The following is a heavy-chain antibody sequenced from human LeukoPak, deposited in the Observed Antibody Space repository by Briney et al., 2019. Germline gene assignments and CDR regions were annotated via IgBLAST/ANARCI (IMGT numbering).Heavy chain of an antibody. V-gene: IGHV1-18*01. CDR2: ISAYNGNT. Sequence: GESLKISCKGSGYTFINYVISWVRQAPGQGLEWVGWISAYNGNTNYAQKLQGRVTMTTDTSTSTAYMELRSLRSDDTAVYYCARDMITFGGLIGLFDYWGQGTLVTVSS. D-gene: IGHD3-16*02. CDR3: ARDMITFGGLIGLFDY. J-gene: IGHJ4*02. CDR1: GYTFINYV.